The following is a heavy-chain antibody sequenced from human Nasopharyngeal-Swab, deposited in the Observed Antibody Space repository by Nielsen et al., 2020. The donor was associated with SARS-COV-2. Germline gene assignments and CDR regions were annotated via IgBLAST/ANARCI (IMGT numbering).Heavy chain of an antibody. V-gene: IGHV2-26*01. CDR2: IFSNDEK. Sequence: RQAPGKALEWLAHIFSNDEKPYSTSLKSRLTISKDTSKSQVVLTMTNMDPVGTATYYCARIPERGYSYGVDYWGQGTLVTVSS. CDR3: ARIPERGYSYGVDY. J-gene: IGHJ4*02. D-gene: IGHD5-18*01.